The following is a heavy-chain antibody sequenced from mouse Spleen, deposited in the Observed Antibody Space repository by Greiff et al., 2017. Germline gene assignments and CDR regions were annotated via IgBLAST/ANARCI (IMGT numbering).Heavy chain of an antibody. V-gene: IGHV1-22*01. CDR3: ARWLLRFYFDF. J-gene: IGHJ2*01. CDR1: GYTFTDYN. Sequence: EVQLQQSGPELVKPGASVKMSCKASGYTFTDYNMNWVKQSHGKSLEWIGYINPNNGGTNYNQKFKGKATLTVNKSSSTAYMELRSLTSEDSAVYYCARWLLRFYFDFWGQGTTLTGSS. CDR2: INPNNGGT. D-gene: IGHD2-3*01.